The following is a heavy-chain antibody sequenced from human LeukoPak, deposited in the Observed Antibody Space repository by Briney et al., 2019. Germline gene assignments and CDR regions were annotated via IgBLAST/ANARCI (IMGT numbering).Heavy chain of an antibody. CDR1: GFTFSSYG. V-gene: IGHV3-30*18. CDR2: ISYDGSNK. J-gene: IGHJ5*02. Sequence: PGRSLRLSCAASGFTFSSYGMHWVRQAPGKGLEWVAVISYDGSNKYYADSVKGRSTISRDNSKNTLYLQMNSLRAEDTAVYYCAKDRLLWFGELFTWFDPWGQGTLVTVSS. CDR3: AKDRLLWFGELFTWFDP. D-gene: IGHD3-10*01.